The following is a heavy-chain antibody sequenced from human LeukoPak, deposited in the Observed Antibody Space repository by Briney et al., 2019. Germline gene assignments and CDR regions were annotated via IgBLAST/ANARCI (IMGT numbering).Heavy chain of an antibody. CDR2: IYYSGST. CDR3: ARLTMVRGLPFWFDP. CDR1: GGSISSYY. J-gene: IGHJ5*02. D-gene: IGHD3-10*01. V-gene: IGHV4-59*08. Sequence: SETLSLTCTVSGGSISSYYWSWIRQPPGKGLEWIGYIYYSGSTNYNPSLKSRATISVDTSKNQFSLKLSSVTAADTAVYYCARLTMVRGLPFWFDPWGQGTLVTVSS.